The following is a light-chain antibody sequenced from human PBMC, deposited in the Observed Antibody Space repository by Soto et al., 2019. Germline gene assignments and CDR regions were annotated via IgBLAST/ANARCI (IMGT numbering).Light chain of an antibody. Sequence: DIQMTQSPSTLSGSVGDRVTITRRASQTISSWLAWYQQKPGKAPKLLIYKASTLKSGVPSRFSGSGSGTEFTLTIRRLQPEDFAVYYCQQRSNWITFGQGTRLEIK. V-gene: IGKV1-5*03. CDR3: QQRSNWIT. J-gene: IGKJ5*01. CDR1: QTISSW. CDR2: KAS.